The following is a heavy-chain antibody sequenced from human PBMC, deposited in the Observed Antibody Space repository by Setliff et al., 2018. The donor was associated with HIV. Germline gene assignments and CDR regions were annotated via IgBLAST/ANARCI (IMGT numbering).Heavy chain of an antibody. J-gene: IGHJ4*02. V-gene: IGHV4-4*02. CDR2: IYHSGST. CDR1: GVSISDNNY. Sequence: SETLSLTCDVSGVSISDNNYWNWVRQPPGKGLEWIGEIYHSGSTNYNPSLQTRVTFSVDMSKKRFSLNLTSVTTADTAVYYCARGVAAAGLWGQGTLVTSPQ. D-gene: IGHD6-13*01. CDR3: ARGVAAAGL.